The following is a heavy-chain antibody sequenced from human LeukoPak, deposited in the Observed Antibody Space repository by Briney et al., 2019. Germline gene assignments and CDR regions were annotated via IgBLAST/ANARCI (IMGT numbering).Heavy chain of an antibody. V-gene: IGHV4-38-2*02. CDR1: GYSISSGYY. D-gene: IGHD2-2*01. J-gene: IGHJ3*02. CDR2: IYHSGST. CDR3: ARGHCSSTSCYAAYAFDI. Sequence: SETLSLTCTVSGYSISSGYYWGWIRQPPGKGLEWIGSIYHSGSTYYNPSLKSRVTISVDTPKNQFSLKLSSVTAADTAVYYCARGHCSSTSCYAAYAFDIWGQGTMVTVSS.